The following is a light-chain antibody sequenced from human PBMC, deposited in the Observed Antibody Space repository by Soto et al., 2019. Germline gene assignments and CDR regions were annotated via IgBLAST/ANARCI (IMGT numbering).Light chain of an antibody. V-gene: IGKV3D-20*02. CDR1: QSLNSSY. CDR2: DAS. CDR3: QQYNNWHPLT. J-gene: IGKJ4*01. Sequence: DIVLTQSPGTLSLSPGERATPSCRASQSLNSSYLAWYQQKPGQAPRLLIYDASSRATGIPARFSGSRSGTEFTLTISSLQSKDFAVYYCQQYNNWHPLTFGGGTKVDIK.